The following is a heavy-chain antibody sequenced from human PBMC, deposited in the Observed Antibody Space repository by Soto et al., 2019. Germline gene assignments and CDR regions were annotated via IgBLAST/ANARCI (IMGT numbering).Heavy chain of an antibody. CDR3: AREYCSGGSCRYYYYGMDV. CDR2: ISNDGSNK. V-gene: IGHV3-30-3*01. D-gene: IGHD2-15*01. J-gene: IGHJ6*02. Sequence: QVQLVESGGGVVQPGRSLRLSCAASGFTFSSYAMYWVRQAPGKGLEWVAVISNDGSNKYYADSVKGRFSISRDNSKNTLYLQMNSLRAEDTAVYYCAREYCSGGSCRYYYYGMDVWGQGTTVTVSS. CDR1: GFTFSSYA.